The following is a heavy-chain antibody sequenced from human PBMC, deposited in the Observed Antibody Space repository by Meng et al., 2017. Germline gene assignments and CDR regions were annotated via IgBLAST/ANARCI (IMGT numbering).Heavy chain of an antibody. CDR1: GYSISSGYY. J-gene: IGHJ6*02. V-gene: IGHV4-38-2*02. D-gene: IGHD3-10*01. CDR2: IYTSGST. CDR3: ARESRMVRGVIGTYYYYYGMDV. Sequence: SETLSLTCTVSGYSISSGYYWGWIRQPPGKGLEWIGRIYTSGSTNYNPSLKSRVTISVDTSKNQFSLKLSSVTAADTAVYYCARESRMVRGVIGTYYYYYGMDVWGQGTTVTVSS.